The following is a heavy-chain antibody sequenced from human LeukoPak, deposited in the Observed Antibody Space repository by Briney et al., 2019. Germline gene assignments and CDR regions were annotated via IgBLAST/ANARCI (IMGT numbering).Heavy chain of an antibody. Sequence: ASVKVSCKASGYTFTNYAVNWVRRAPGQGLEWMGWINTNTGNPMYAQGFTGRFVFSLDTSVSTAYLQISSLEAEDTAVYYCARGDSSGSSGDFDYWGQGTLVTVSS. CDR2: INTNTGNP. V-gene: IGHV7-4-1*02. J-gene: IGHJ4*02. CDR3: ARGDSSGSSGDFDY. CDR1: GYTFTNYA. D-gene: IGHD6-19*01.